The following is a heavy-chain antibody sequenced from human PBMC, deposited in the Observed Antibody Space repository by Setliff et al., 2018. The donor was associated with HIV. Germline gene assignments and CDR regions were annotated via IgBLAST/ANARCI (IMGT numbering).Heavy chain of an antibody. Sequence: PSETLSLTCAVSGVSTSNNNYWWSWVRQPPGKGLEWIGEAYYSGSTYYKSSLKSRLTISVDTSKNQFSLKMSSVTAADTAVYYCARARGPEGYFDSWGQGTLVTVSS. CDR3: ARARGPEGYFDS. CDR2: AYYSGST. D-gene: IGHD3-10*01. CDR1: GVSTSNNNYW. V-gene: IGHV4-4*02. J-gene: IGHJ4*02.